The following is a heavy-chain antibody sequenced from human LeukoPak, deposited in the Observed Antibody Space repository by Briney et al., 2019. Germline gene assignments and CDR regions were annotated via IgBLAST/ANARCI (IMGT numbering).Heavy chain of an antibody. CDR2: INPHTGGT. V-gene: IGHV1-2*02. J-gene: IGHJ4*02. D-gene: IGHD2-15*01. Sequence: ASVKVSCKSSGYMFTSHGIHWLRQAPGQGLEWMGWINPHTGGTNYAQKFQGRVTMTRDTSISTAYMELGGLTSDDTAVYYCARPYCSGGSCHDYFDYWGQGTLVTVSS. CDR1: GYMFTSHG. CDR3: ARPYCSGGSCHDYFDY.